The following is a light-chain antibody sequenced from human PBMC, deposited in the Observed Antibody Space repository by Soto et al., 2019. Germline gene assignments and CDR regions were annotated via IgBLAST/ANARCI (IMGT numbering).Light chain of an antibody. Sequence: VRDRVTITCRASQGISSYLAGCQTNPGKAPKLLSGAASTLQNGVPSRFSGSGSGTEFTLTISSLQAEDFATYDCQPLTSYPITCG. J-gene: IGKJ5*01. V-gene: IGKV1-9*01. CDR3: QPLTSYPIT. CDR2: AAS. CDR1: QGISSY.